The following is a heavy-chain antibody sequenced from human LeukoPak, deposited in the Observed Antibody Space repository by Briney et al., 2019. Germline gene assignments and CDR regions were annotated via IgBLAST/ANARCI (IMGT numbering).Heavy chain of an antibody. V-gene: IGHV3-33*08. Sequence: GGSLRLSCAASGFTFSDYGMHWVRQPPGKGLEWVAIIWYDGSNKKYEDSVKGRFTISRDDSKNTLYLQMNSLRSEDTAVYYCARVEWLVRDNYYYYGMDVWGQGTTVTVSS. J-gene: IGHJ6*02. CDR1: GFTFSDYG. CDR2: IWYDGSNK. CDR3: ARVEWLVRDNYYYYGMDV. D-gene: IGHD6-19*01.